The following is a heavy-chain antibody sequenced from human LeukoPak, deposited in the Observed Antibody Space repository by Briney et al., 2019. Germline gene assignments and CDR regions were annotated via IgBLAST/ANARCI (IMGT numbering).Heavy chain of an antibody. D-gene: IGHD5-18*01. Sequence: GGSLRLSCAASGFTFSSYAMHWVRQAPGKGLEWVAVISYDGSNKYYADSVKGRFTISRDNSKNTLYLQMNSLRAEDTAVYYCARDLNTAMVTLNIDYWGQGALVTVSS. CDR3: ARDLNTAMVTLNIDY. CDR2: ISYDGSNK. J-gene: IGHJ4*02. CDR1: GFTFSSYA. V-gene: IGHV3-30*04.